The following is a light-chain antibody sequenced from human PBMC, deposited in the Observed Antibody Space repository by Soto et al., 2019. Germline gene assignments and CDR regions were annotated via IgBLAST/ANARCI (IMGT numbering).Light chain of an antibody. CDR1: SSNIGDYA. CDR3: AAWDDSLNDV. J-gene: IGLJ1*01. CDR2: FDD. Sequence: QAVVTQPPSVSEAPGQRVTISCSGSSSNIGDYAVNWYQQVPGKAPKLLIYFDDVLSSGVSDRFSGSKSGTSASLAISGLQSEDEADYYCAAWDDSLNDVFGTGTKVTVL. V-gene: IGLV1-36*01.